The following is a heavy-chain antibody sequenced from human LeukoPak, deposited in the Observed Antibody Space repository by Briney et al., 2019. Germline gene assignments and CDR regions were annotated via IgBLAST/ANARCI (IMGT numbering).Heavy chain of an antibody. CDR2: ISAYNGNT. CDR3: ARDSGYSGYDSLWFDP. CDR1: GYTFTSYA. D-gene: IGHD5-12*01. V-gene: IGHV1-18*01. Sequence: ASVKVSCKASGYTFTSYAMNWVRQAPGQGLEWMGWISAYNGNTNYAQKLQGRVTMTTDTSTSTAYMELRSLRSDDTAVYYCARDSGYSGYDSLWFDPWGQGTLVTVSS. J-gene: IGHJ5*02.